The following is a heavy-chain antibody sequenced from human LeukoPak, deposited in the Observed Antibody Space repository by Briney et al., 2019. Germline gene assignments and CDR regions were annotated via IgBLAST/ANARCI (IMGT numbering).Heavy chain of an antibody. Sequence: GGSLRLSCAASGLTFSSYAMSWVRQAPGKGLEWVSAISGSGGSTYYADSVKGRFTISRDNSKNTLYLQMNSLRAEDTAVYYCAKEASSGWYFARGGSAFDYWGQGTLVTVSS. CDR3: AKEASSGWYFARGGSAFDY. D-gene: IGHD6-13*01. CDR1: GLTFSSYA. V-gene: IGHV3-23*01. CDR2: ISGSGGST. J-gene: IGHJ4*02.